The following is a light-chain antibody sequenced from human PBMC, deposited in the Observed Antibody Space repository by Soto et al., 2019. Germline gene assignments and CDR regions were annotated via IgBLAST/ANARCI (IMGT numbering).Light chain of an antibody. CDR1: QTIDSW. CDR3: QQYHICSGT. Sequence: QLPHSRSTLSXXVGDXVTIXXRASQTIDSWLAWYQQRPGKPPNLLIYKASTLASGVPSRFSGSGSGTEFTLTINSLQPDDFAAYYCQQYHICSGTFGQGTKVNIK. J-gene: IGKJ1*01. CDR2: KAS. V-gene: IGKV1-5*03.